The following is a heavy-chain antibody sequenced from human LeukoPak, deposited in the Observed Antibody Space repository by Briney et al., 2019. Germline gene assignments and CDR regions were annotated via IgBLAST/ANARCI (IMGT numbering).Heavy chain of an antibody. V-gene: IGHV3-7*05. Sequence: PGGSLRLSCAASGFTFSNYWMNWVRQAPGKGLEWVANIKTDGSETYYVDSVKGRFTISRDNAKNSVYLQMNSLRAKDTAIYYCARTGQFDSWGQGTLVTVPA. J-gene: IGHJ5*01. CDR1: GFTFSNYW. CDR3: ARTGQFDS. CDR2: IKTDGSET.